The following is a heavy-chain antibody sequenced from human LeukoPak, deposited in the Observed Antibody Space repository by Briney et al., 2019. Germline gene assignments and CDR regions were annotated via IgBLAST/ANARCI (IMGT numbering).Heavy chain of an antibody. CDR1: GFIFEDFA. J-gene: IGHJ6*02. CDR3: SRGDGMGEFHYHAMDV. V-gene: IGHV3-9*01. Sequence: PGRSLRLSCEASGFIFEDFAMHWVRQAPGKGLEWVSGISWSGGSLAYAGSVKGRFTISRDNAKNTLFLEMNSLRSEDTALYFCSRGDGMGEFHYHAMDVWGQGTTVTVSS. D-gene: IGHD1-26*01. CDR2: ISWSGGSL.